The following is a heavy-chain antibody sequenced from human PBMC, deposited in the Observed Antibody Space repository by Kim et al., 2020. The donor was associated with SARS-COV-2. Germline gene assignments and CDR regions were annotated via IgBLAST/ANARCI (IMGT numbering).Heavy chain of an antibody. CDR2: IYWDDDK. CDR3: AQKLQWFGYVED. Sequence: SGPTLVNPTQTLPLTCTFSAFSLSTSRVGLGWIRQPPGKALEWLALIYWDDDKRYSPSLKSRLTITKDTSKNQLVLTMTEMDPVDTATYFCAQKLQWFGYVEDWGQGTLVTVPS. D-gene: IGHD3-10*01. J-gene: IGHJ4*02. V-gene: IGHV2-5*02. CDR1: AFSLSTSRVG.